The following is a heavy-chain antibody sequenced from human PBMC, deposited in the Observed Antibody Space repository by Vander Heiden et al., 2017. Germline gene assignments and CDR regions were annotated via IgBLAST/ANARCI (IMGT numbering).Heavy chain of an antibody. CDR2: MNPNSGNT. CDR1: GYTLPSYD. J-gene: IGHJ4*02. V-gene: IGHV1-8*01. Sequence: QVQLVQSGAEVKKPGASVKVSCKASGYTLPSYDINWVRQATGQGLEWMGWMNPNSGNTGYAQKFQGRVTMTRNTSISTAYMELSSLRSEDTAVYYCARGARLITIFGVGIGGRYYFDYWGQGTLVTVPS. CDR3: ARGARLITIFGVGIGGRYYFDY. D-gene: IGHD3-3*01.